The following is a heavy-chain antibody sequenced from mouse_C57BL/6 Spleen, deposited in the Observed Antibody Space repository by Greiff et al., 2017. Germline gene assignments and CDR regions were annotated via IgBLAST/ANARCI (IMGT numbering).Heavy chain of an antibody. D-gene: IGHD2-3*01. CDR1: GYTFTDYY. CDR3: ARWGDGYYEGY. CDR2: INPYNGGT. Sequence: VQLQQSGPVLVKPGASVKMSCKASGYTFTDYYMNWVKQSHGKSLEWIGVINPYNGGTSYNPKFKGKATLTVDKSSSTAYMELNSLTSEDSAVYYCARWGDGYYEGYWGQGTTLTVSS. J-gene: IGHJ2*01. V-gene: IGHV1-19*01.